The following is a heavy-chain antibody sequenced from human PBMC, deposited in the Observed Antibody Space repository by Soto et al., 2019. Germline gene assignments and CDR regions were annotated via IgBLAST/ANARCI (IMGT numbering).Heavy chain of an antibody. CDR2: ISWNSGSI. J-gene: IGHJ6*02. CDR3: AKADSYSSSFGMDV. D-gene: IGHD6-6*01. V-gene: IGHV3-9*01. Sequence: LRLSCAASGFTFDDYAMHWVRQAPGKGLEWVSGISWNSGSIGYADSVKGRFTISRDNAKNSLYLQMNSLRAEDTALYYCAKADSYSSSFGMDVWGQGTTVTVSS. CDR1: GFTFDDYA.